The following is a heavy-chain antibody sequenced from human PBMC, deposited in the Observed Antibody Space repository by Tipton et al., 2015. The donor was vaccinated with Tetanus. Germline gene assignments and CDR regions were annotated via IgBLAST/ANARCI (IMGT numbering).Heavy chain of an antibody. V-gene: IGHV3-48*01. D-gene: IGHD3-10*01. CDR1: GFTLRSYS. J-gene: IGHJ2*01. CDR2: ISTTSNTI. Sequence: SLRLSCAASGFTLRSYSMNWVRQAPGKGLEWVSYISTTSNTIYYADSVRGRFTISRDNAKNLLYLQMSRLRREDTAGYYCAGDWQSGDRGRVRLGVDWYFGLWGRGTLVTVSS. CDR3: AGDWQSGDRGRVRLGVDWYFGL.